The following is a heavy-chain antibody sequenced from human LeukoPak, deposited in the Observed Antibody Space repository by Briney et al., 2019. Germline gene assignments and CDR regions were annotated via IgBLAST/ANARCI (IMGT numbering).Heavy chain of an antibody. V-gene: IGHV3-30-3*01. D-gene: IGHD5-12*01. J-gene: IGHJ4*02. Sequence: GRSLRLSCVASGFTISSYTMHWVRQAPGKGLEWVAVISYDGSNKYYADSVKGRFTISRDNSKNTLYLQMNSLRAEDTAVYYCAKASTLGLRLPPGDYWGQGTLVTVSS. CDR1: GFTISSYT. CDR3: AKASTLGLRLPPGDY. CDR2: ISYDGSNK.